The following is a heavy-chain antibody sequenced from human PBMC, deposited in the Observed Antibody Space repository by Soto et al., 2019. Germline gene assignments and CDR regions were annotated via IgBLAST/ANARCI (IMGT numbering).Heavy chain of an antibody. CDR3: PRGRGGGEISFDA. CDR1: GGTFSRYA. CDR2: IIPIFGTA. D-gene: IGHD3-16*01. J-gene: IGHJ4*02. V-gene: IGHV1-69*12. Sequence: QVQLVQSGAEVKKPGSSVKVSCKASGGTFSRYAISWVRQAPGQGLEWMGGIIPIFGTANYAQKFQGRVTIPEDEAARPPKRERRSLKWEATAVYYWPRGRGGGEISFDAGGQGPLVTVP.